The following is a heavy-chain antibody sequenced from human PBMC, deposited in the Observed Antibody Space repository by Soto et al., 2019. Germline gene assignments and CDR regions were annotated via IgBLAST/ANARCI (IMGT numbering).Heavy chain of an antibody. CDR1: GGSISSGDYY. V-gene: IGHV4-31*03. J-gene: IGHJ5*02. Sequence: SETLSLTCTVSGGSISSGDYYWSWIRQHPGKGLEWIGYIYYSGSTYYNPSLKSRVTISVDTSKNQFSLKLSSVTAADTAVYYCARVRNSSSRGLDPWGQGTLVTVSS. CDR2: IYYSGST. CDR3: ARVRNSSSRGLDP. D-gene: IGHD6-6*01.